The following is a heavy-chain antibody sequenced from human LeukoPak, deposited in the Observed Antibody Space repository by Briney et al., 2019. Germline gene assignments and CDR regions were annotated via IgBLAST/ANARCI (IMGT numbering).Heavy chain of an antibody. J-gene: IGHJ2*01. Sequence: SETLSLTCTVSGGSISSYYWSWIRQPPGKGLEWIGYIYYSGSTNYNPSLKSRVTISVDTSKNQFSLKLSSVTAADTAVYYCARHPGSRLRSYWYFDLWGRGTLVTVSS. D-gene: IGHD2-2*01. CDR3: ARHPGSRLRSYWYFDL. CDR1: GGSISSYY. CDR2: IYYSGST. V-gene: IGHV4-59*08.